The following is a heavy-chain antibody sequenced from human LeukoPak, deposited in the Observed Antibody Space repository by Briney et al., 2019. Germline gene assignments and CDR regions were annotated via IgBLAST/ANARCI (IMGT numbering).Heavy chain of an antibody. CDR2: IIPIVGAT. D-gene: IGHD2-2*01. Sequence: GASVKVSSKASGDTFSISALSWVRHAPGQGPVWMGEIIPIVGATNNAQKFQGRDTITTDEPTITANMELSSQRSEDTAVYYCARGPKYVVVVPAATDNNNWFDPWGQGTLVTASS. V-gene: IGHV1-69*05. J-gene: IGHJ5*02. CDR1: GDTFSISA. CDR3: ARGPKYVVVVPAATDNNNWFDP.